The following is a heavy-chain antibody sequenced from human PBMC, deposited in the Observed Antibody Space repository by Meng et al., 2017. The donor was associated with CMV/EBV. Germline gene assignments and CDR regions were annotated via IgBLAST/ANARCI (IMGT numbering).Heavy chain of an antibody. V-gene: IGHV6-1*01. Sequence: QVQLQQSGPGLCKPPQTPSPTRSNSGDSVSSNSAAWNWIRQSPSRGLEWLGRTYYRSKWYNDYAVSVKSRITINPDTSKNQFSLQLNSVTPEDTAVYYCAVNVGGAFDYWGQGTLVTVSS. CDR1: GDSVSSNSAA. J-gene: IGHJ4*02. CDR2: TYYRSKWYN. D-gene: IGHD3-16*01. CDR3: AVNVGGAFDY.